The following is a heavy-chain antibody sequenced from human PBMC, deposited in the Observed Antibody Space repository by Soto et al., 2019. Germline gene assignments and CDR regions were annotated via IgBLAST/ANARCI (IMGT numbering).Heavy chain of an antibody. D-gene: IGHD3-10*01. J-gene: IGHJ6*02. Sequence: ASVKVSCKASGYTFTSYGISWVRQAPGQGLEWMGWISAYNGNTNYAQKLQGRVTMTTDTSTSTAYMELRSLRSDDTAVYYCVRSYITMVRGVINYYGMDVWGQGTTVTVSS. CDR1: GYTFTSYG. V-gene: IGHV1-18*01. CDR3: VRSYITMVRGVINYYGMDV. CDR2: ISAYNGNT.